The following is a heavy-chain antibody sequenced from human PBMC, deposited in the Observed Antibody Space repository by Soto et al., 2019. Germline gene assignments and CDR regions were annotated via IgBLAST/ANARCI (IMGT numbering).Heavy chain of an antibody. D-gene: IGHD2-2*01. CDR2: INPSGGNT. Sequence: GASVKVSCKASGYIFTSYYMHWVRQAPGQGLEWMGIINPSGGNTNYAQKLQGRVTMTTDTSTSTAYMELRSLRSDDTAVYYCARGPGYCISTSCFLWWYWGQGTLVTVSS. CDR1: GYIFTSYY. CDR3: ARGPGYCISTSCFLWWY. J-gene: IGHJ4*02. V-gene: IGHV1-46*01.